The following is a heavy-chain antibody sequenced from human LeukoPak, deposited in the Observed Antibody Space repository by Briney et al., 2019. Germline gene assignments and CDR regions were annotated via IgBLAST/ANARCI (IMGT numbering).Heavy chain of an antibody. J-gene: IGHJ5*02. CDR3: ARVSNYGDPPWFDP. D-gene: IGHD4-17*01. V-gene: IGHV1-2*04. CDR2: INPNSGGT. Sequence: APVKVSCKASGYTFTGYYMHWVRQAPGQGLEWMGWINPNSGGTNYAQKFQGWVTMTRDTSISTAYMELSRLRSDDTAVYYCARVSNYGDPPWFDPWGQGTLVTVSS. CDR1: GYTFTGYY.